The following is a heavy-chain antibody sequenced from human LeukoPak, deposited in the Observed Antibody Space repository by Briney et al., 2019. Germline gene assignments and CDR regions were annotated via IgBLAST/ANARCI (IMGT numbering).Heavy chain of an antibody. CDR2: ISWNSGNI. D-gene: IGHD4-17*01. CDR3: AKDIGDYGDSKWYFDL. V-gene: IGHV3-9*01. Sequence: PGGSLRLSCAASGFTFNDYAMHWVRQAPGKGLEWVSGISWNSGNIGYADSVKGRFTTSRDNAKNSLYLQMNSLRPEDTALYYCAKDIGDYGDSKWYFDLWGRGTLVTVPS. CDR1: GFTFNDYA. J-gene: IGHJ2*01.